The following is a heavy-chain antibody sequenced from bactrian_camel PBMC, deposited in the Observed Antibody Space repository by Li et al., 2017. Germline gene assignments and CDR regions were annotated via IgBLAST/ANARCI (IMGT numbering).Heavy chain of an antibody. CDR2: VTTGAGVK. D-gene: IGHD6*01. CDR3: ANTVAGSPYY. V-gene: IGHV3S40*01. CDR1: GFTFSSVD. J-gene: IGHJ4*01. Sequence: VQLVESGGGLVQPGGSLRLSCAASGFTFSSVDMNWVRLAPGKGPEWLSSVTTGAGVKYYADSVKGRFTISRDNAKNTVYLQMNSLKTEDMAMYYCANTVAGSPYYWGQGTQVTVS.